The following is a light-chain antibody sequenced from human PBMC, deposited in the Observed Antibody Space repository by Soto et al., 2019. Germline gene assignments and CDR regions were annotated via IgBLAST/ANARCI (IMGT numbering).Light chain of an antibody. CDR3: QQYGNSRGT. Sequence: EIVLTPSPATLSLSPGERATLSCRASQSVSTYLTWYQQKPGQAPRLLIYDASNRATGIPARFSGSGSGTDFTLTISGLEPEDSAVYYCQQYGNSRGTFGQGTKVDIK. CDR1: QSVSTY. CDR2: DAS. V-gene: IGKV3-11*01. J-gene: IGKJ1*01.